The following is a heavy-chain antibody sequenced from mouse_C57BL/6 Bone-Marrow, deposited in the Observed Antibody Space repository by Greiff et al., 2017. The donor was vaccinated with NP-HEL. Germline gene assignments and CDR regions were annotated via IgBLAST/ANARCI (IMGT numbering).Heavy chain of an antibody. CDR1: GYTFTSYW. CDR2: IDPSDSYT. D-gene: IGHD1-1*01. Sequence: QVQLKESGAELVMPGASVKLSCKASGYTFTSYWMHWVKQRPGQGLEWIGEIDPSDSYTNYNQKFKGKSTLTVDKSSSTAYMQLSSLTSEDSAVYYCARRSYGSSNWYFDVWGTGTTVTVSS. J-gene: IGHJ1*03. V-gene: IGHV1-69*01. CDR3: ARRSYGSSNWYFDV.